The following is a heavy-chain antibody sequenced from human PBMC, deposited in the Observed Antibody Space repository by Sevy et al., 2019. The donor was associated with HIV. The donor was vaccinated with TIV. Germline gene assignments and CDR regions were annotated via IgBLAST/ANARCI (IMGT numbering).Heavy chain of an antibody. D-gene: IGHD6-6*01. CDR3: ARDEYFYYFDY. J-gene: IGHJ4*02. CDR2: INAGSGNT. CDR1: GYTFTSYA. Sequence: ASVKVSCKASGYTFTSYAMHWVRQAPGQRLEWMGWINAGSGNTKYSQKFQGRVTITRDTSASTAYMELSSLRSEDTAVYYCARDEYFYYFDYWGQGTLVTVSS. V-gene: IGHV1-3*01.